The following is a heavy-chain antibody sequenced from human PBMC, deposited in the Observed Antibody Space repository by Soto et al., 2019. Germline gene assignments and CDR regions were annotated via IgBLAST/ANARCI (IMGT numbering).Heavy chain of an antibody. CDR1: GGSIRSSSYY. Sequence: PSETLSLTCSVSGGSIRSSSYYWSWIRQPPGKGLEWIGSIFYSGTTYYNPSLKSRVTISIDTSKSQFSLKLSSVSAADTAVSYCARRLHEGLVVAGQLGYWGQGTLVNVSS. J-gene: IGHJ4*02. CDR3: ARRLHEGLVVAGQLGY. V-gene: IGHV4-39*01. CDR2: IFYSGTT. D-gene: IGHD6-13*01.